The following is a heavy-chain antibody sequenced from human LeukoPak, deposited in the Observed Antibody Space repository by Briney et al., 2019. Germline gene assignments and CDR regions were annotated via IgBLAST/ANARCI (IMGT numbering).Heavy chain of an antibody. V-gene: IGHV3-53*01. CDR1: GFTVSSHY. Sequence: PGGSLRLSCAASGFTVSSHYMTWVRQAPGKGLEGLSVLYSDGSAYYANSVKGRFTISRDNSKNILYLQMSSLSAEDTAIYYCARVVVLIGTRDYLDYWGQGSLVTVSS. CDR3: ARVVVLIGTRDYLDY. CDR2: LYSDGSA. D-gene: IGHD2-2*01. J-gene: IGHJ4*02.